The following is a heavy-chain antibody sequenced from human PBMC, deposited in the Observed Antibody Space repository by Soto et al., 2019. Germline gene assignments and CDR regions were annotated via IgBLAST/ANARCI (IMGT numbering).Heavy chain of an antibody. V-gene: IGHV2-5*02. CDR1: GFSLTTSGVG. CDR2: IYWDYDK. Sequence: QITLNESGPTQVNPRQTLTLTCTFSGFSLTTSGVGVGWIRQSPGKAPEWLALIYWDYDKRYSPYLKSRLTITKDTPKNQVVLTMADLDPADTATYYCAHRVLRTVFGLVTTTAIYFDFWGQGTPVAVYS. CDR3: AHRVLRTVFGLVTTTAIYFDF. D-gene: IGHD3-3*01. J-gene: IGHJ4*02.